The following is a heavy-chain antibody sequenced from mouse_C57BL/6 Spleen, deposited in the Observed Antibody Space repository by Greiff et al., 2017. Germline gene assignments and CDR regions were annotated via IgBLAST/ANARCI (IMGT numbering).Heavy chain of an antibody. J-gene: IGHJ2*01. CDR3: APYYDYPYY. CDR1: GYTFTSYW. V-gene: IGHV1-64*01. CDR2: IHPNSGST. D-gene: IGHD2-4*01. Sequence: QVQLKQSGAELVKPGASVKLSCKASGYTFTSYWMHWVKQRPGQGLEWIGMIHPNSGSTNYNEKFKSKATMTVDKSSSTAYMQLSSLTSEDSAVYYCAPYYDYPYYWGQGTTRTVSS.